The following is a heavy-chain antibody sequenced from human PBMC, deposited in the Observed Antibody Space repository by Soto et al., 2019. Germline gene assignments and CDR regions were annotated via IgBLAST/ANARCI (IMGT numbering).Heavy chain of an antibody. J-gene: IGHJ6*02. Sequence: QVELVESGGGVVQPGRSLRLSCAASGFTFNTFGMHWVRQAPGKGLEWVALLWYDGSNKYYADSVKGRFTISRDNPKNKPDLQMNSLRGEDTALDYFGKEAAGDGGKYYFEPRGQGTPVHV. CDR3: GKEAAGDGGKYYFEP. CDR2: LWYDGSNK. D-gene: IGHD3-22*01. CDR1: GFTFNTFG. V-gene: IGHV3-33*06.